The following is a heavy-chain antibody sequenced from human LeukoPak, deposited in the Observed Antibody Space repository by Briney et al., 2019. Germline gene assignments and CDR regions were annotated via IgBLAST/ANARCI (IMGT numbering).Heavy chain of an antibody. V-gene: IGHV1-18*01. CDR3: ARDSGSYSSSWYDMVAPLYYYGMDV. CDR2: ISAYNGNT. D-gene: IGHD6-13*01. Sequence: ASVKVSCKASGYTFTSYGISWVRQAPGQGLVWMGWISAYNGNTNYAQKLQGRVTMTTDTSTSTAYMELRSLRSDDTAVYYCARDSGSYSSSWYDMVAPLYYYGMDVWGQGTTVTVSS. J-gene: IGHJ6*02. CDR1: GYTFTSYG.